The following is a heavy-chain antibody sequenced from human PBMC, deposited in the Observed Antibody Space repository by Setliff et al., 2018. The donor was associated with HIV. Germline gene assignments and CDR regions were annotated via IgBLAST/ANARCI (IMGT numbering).Heavy chain of an antibody. Sequence: NPSVTMSPTCTVSARSLSSCCWSWIRQPPGKGLEWIGYIYYRGSTNYNPPLKSRVTISVDTPKNQFSLKLGSVPAADTAVYYCAGSRRGGYGLYYYYYGIDVWGQGTTVTVSS. J-gene: IGHJ6*02. CDR1: ARSLSSCC. D-gene: IGHD5-12*01. V-gene: IGHV4-59*01. CDR2: IYYRGST. CDR3: AGSRRGGYGLYYYYYGIDV.